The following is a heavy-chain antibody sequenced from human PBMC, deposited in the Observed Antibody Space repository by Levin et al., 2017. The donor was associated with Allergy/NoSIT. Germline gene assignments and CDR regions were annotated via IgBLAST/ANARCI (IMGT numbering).Heavy chain of an antibody. CDR3: AREGWELLDEYFQH. V-gene: IGHV3-48*02. CDR2: ISSSSSTI. D-gene: IGHD1-26*01. J-gene: IGHJ1*01. CDR1: GFTFSSYS. Sequence: GESLKISCAASGFTFSSYSMNWVRQAPGKGLEWVSYISSSSSTIYYADSVKGRFTISRDNAKNSLYLQMNSLRDEDTAVYYCAREGWELLDEYFQHWGQGTLVTVSS.